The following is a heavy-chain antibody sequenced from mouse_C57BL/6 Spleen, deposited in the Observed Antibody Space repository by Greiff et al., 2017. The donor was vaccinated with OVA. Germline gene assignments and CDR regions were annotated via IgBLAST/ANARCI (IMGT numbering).Heavy chain of an antibody. CDR3: ARERNDYDGYYFDD. CDR1: GYTFTSYW. V-gene: IGHV1-55*01. J-gene: IGHJ2*01. CDR2: IYPGSGST. D-gene: IGHD2-4*01. Sequence: QVQLKQPGAELVKPGASVKMSCKASGYTFTSYWITWVKQRPGQGLEWIGDIYPGSGSTNYNEKFKSKATLTVDTSSSTAYMQLSSLTSEDSAVYYCARERNDYDGYYFDDWGQGTTLTVSS.